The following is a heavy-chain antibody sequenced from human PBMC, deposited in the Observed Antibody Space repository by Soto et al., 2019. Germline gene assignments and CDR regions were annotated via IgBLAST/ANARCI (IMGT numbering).Heavy chain of an antibody. V-gene: IGHV3-23*01. J-gene: IGHJ4*02. D-gene: IGHD3-3*01. Sequence: GGSLRLSCAASGFTFSSYAMSWVRQAPGKGLEWVSAISGSGGSTYYADSVKGRFTISRDNSKNTLYLQMNSLRAEDTAVYYCAKDTPYDFWSGYCAFDYWGQGTLVTVSS. CDR3: AKDTPYDFWSGYCAFDY. CDR2: ISGSGGST. CDR1: GFTFSSYA.